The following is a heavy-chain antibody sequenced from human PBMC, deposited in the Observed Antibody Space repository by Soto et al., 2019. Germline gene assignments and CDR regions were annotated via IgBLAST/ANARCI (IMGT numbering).Heavy chain of an antibody. CDR3: ARGALQYRDYYYYGLDV. V-gene: IGHV4-59*01. D-gene: IGHD4-4*01. CDR2: ISYTGST. CDR1: GDTIRSDY. J-gene: IGHJ6*02. Sequence: SETLSLTCSVSGDTIRSDYWNWIRQPPGKRLEWIGYISYTGSTNYNPSLRSRVTMSLDTSKNQFSLNLISVTAADTAVYYCARGALQYRDYYYYGLDVWGQGTTVTVSS.